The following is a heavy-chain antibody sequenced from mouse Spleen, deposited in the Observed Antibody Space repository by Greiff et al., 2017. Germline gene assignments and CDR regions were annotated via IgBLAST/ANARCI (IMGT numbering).Heavy chain of an antibody. CDR1: GFTFSDYY. CDR3: ARDGDGNYDAMDY. Sequence: EVQVVESEGGLVQPGSSMKLSCTASGFTFSDYYMAWVRQVPEKGLEWVANINYDGSSTYYLDSLKSRFIISRDNAKNILYLQMSSLKSEDTATYYCARDGDGNYDAMDYWGQGTSVTVSS. CDR2: INYDGSST. D-gene: IGHD2-1*01. J-gene: IGHJ4*01. V-gene: IGHV5-16*01.